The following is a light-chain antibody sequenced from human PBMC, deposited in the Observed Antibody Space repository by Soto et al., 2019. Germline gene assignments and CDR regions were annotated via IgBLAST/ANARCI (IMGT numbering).Light chain of an antibody. Sequence: DIVMTQSPDSLAVSLGERATINCKSSQSVLFTSNNRNYIGWYQQKPGQSPTLLIYWASTRESGVPDRFSGSGSETAFTLTINNVQAEDVAVYYGQQYYSIPQTFGQGTKLDSK. CDR2: WAS. V-gene: IGKV4-1*01. J-gene: IGKJ2*01. CDR3: QQYYSIPQT. CDR1: QSVLFTSNNRNY.